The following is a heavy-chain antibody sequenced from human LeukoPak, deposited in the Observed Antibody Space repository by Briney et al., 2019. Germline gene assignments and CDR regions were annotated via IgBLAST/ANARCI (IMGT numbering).Heavy chain of an antibody. CDR2: ISYDGGNK. Sequence: GGSLRLSCAASGFTFASYGMHWVRQAPGKGLEWVALISYDGGNKYYADSVKGRLTISRDNAKNSLYLQMNSLRAEDTAVYYCARDLVAAAGTVYYYYYYMDVWGKGTTVTVSS. CDR3: ARDLVAAAGTVYYYYYYMDV. D-gene: IGHD6-13*01. V-gene: IGHV3-30*03. J-gene: IGHJ6*03. CDR1: GFTFASYG.